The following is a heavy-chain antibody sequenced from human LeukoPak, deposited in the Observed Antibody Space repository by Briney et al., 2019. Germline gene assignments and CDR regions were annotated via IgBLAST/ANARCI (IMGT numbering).Heavy chain of an antibody. CDR3: ARANLGYCSSTSCRHSGFLWATYFDY. D-gene: IGHD2-2*01. Sequence: PQTLSLTCTVSGGSISSGDYYWSWIRQPPGKGLEWIGYIYYSGSTYYNPSLKSRVTISVDTSKNQFSLKLSSVTAADTAVYYCARANLGYCSSTSCRHSGFLWATYFDYWGQGTLVTVSS. V-gene: IGHV4-30-4*01. CDR2: IYYSGST. CDR1: GGSISSGDYY. J-gene: IGHJ4*02.